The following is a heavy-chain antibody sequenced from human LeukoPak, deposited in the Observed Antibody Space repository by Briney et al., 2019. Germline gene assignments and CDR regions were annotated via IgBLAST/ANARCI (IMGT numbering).Heavy chain of an antibody. CDR3: ASASILGYCSSTSCSTGFDY. V-gene: IGHV1-69*13. CDR1: GGTFSSYA. J-gene: IGHJ4*02. Sequence: ASVKVSCKASGGTFSSYAISWVRQAPGQGLEWMGGIIPIFGTANYAQKFQGRVTITADESTSTAYMELSSLRSEDTAVYYCASASILGYCSSTSCSTGFDYWGQGTLVTVSS. D-gene: IGHD2-2*01. CDR2: IIPIFGTA.